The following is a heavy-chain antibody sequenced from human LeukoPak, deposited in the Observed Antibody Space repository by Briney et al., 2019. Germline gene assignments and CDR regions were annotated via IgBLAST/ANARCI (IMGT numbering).Heavy chain of an antibody. V-gene: IGHV4-59*02. Sequence: SSETLSLTCTVSGDSVSSHYWGWIRQPPGKGLEWIAHVYYTGTSNYNPSLKSRVTISIDTSKNRFSLKLISVTAADTAVYYCARYSNHVDYFDSWGQGTLVTVSS. D-gene: IGHD4-11*01. CDR3: ARYSNHVDYFDS. J-gene: IGHJ4*02. CDR1: GDSVSSHY. CDR2: VYYTGTS.